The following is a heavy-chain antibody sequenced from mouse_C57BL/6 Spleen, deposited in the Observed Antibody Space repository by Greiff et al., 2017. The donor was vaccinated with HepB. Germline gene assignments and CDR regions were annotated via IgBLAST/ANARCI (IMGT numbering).Heavy chain of an antibody. J-gene: IGHJ2*01. D-gene: IGHD1-1*01. CDR1: GFTFSSYT. V-gene: IGHV5-9*01. CDR3: ARFLITTVVADY. CDR2: ISGGGGNT. Sequence: EVQRVESGGGLVKPGGSLKLSCAASGFTFSSYTMSWVRQTPEKRLEWVATISGGGGNTYYPDSVKGRLTISRDNAKNTLYLQMSSLRSEDTALYYCARFLITTVVADYWGQGTTLTVSS.